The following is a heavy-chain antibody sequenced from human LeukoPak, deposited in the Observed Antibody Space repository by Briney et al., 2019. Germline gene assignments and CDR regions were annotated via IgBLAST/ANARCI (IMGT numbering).Heavy chain of an antibody. CDR1: GGSISSYY. D-gene: IGHD3-22*01. CDR3: ARENDSSGRYYYYYMDV. Sequence: SETLSLTCTLSGGSISSYYWSWIRQPAGKGLEWIGRIYTSGSTNYNPSLKSRVTMSVDTSKNQFSLKLSSVTAADTAVYYCARENDSSGRYYYYYMDVWGKGTTVTVSS. J-gene: IGHJ6*03. V-gene: IGHV4-4*07. CDR2: IYTSGST.